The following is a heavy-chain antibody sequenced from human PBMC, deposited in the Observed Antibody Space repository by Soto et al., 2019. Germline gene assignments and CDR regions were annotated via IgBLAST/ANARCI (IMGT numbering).Heavy chain of an antibody. CDR2: IYYSGST. CDR3: ARSLYSGSYTNWFDP. CDR1: GGSISSYY. D-gene: IGHD1-26*01. V-gene: IGHV4-59*01. J-gene: IGHJ5*02. Sequence: LETVSLTCTVSGGSISSYYWSWIRQPPGKGLEYIGYIYYSGSTNYNPSLKSRVTISVDTSKKQFSLKLSSVTAADTAVYYCARSLYSGSYTNWFDPWGQGTLVTVSS.